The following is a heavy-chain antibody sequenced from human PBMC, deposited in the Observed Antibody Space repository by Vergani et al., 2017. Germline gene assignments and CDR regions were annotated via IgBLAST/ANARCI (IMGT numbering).Heavy chain of an antibody. V-gene: IGHV3-23*01. D-gene: IGHD1-26*01. J-gene: IGHJ4*02. CDR1: GFTFSTYA. Sequence: EVQVLESGGSLKQPGGSVRLSCAASGFTFSTYAMHWVRQAPGKGLEWVSAVTGRGGSTYYADSFKGRFIISRDNYRDTLYRQMNSRRHEDTATYYCVKDAGSYENFFDSWGQGTLVTVSS. CDR3: VKDAGSYENFFDS. CDR2: VTGRGGST.